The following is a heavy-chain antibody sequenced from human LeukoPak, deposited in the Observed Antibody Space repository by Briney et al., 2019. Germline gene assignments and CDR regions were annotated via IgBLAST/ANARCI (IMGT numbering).Heavy chain of an antibody. CDR1: GGSISSYY. V-gene: IGHV4-59*01. CDR2: IYYSGST. Sequence: SETLSLTCTVSGGSISSYYWSWIRQPPGKGLEWIGYIYYSGSTNYNPSLKSRVTISVDTSKNQFSLKLSSVTAADTAVYYCARDLWGGIDYWGQGTLVTVSS. J-gene: IGHJ4*02. D-gene: IGHD2/OR15-2a*01. CDR3: ARDLWGGIDY.